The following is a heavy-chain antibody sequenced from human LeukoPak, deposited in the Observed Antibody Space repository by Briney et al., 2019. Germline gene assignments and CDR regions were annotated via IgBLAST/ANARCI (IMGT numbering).Heavy chain of an antibody. J-gene: IGHJ3*02. D-gene: IGHD3-10*01. CDR3: ARERITMVRGILDDAFDI. Sequence: VGSLRLSCAASGFTVSSIYMNWVSQAPGYWLERVTVIYSGGSTYYADSVKGRFTISRDNSKNTLYLQMNNLRAEDTAVYYCARERITMVRGILDDAFDIWGQGTMVTVSS. V-gene: IGHV3-53*01. CDR2: IYSGGST. CDR1: GFTVSSIY.